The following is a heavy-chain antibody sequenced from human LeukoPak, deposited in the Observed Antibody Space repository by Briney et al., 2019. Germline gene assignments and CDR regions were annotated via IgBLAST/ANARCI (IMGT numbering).Heavy chain of an antibody. J-gene: IGHJ4*02. Sequence: SETLSLTCTVSGGSISSSNYYWGWIRQPPGTGLEWIGNIYYSGSTYYNPSLKSRVTISVDSSKNQFSLRLSSVTAADTAVYYCARGSYGSGSYPPDYWGQGTLVTVSS. CDR3: ARGSYGSGSYPPDY. CDR1: GGSISSSNYY. D-gene: IGHD3-10*01. V-gene: IGHV4-39*07. CDR2: IYYSGST.